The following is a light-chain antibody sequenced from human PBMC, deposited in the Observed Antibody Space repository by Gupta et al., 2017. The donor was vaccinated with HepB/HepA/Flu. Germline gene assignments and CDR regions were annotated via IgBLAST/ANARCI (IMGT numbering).Light chain of an antibody. V-gene: IGKV3-11*01. CDR3: QHRISWPLT. J-gene: IGKJ4*02. CDR1: ENIETS. Sequence: LLTQSPTTLSVSPGGRATLSCRASENIETSLAWYHQRPGQAPRLLLYDVSIRAIGVPARFSGRGSGTDFTLIIDTLQPEDLGLYFCQHRISWPLTFVGGTKVGI. CDR2: DVS.